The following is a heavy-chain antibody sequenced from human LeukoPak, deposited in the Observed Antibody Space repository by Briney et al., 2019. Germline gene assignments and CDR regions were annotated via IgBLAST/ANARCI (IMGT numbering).Heavy chain of an antibody. D-gene: IGHD2-15*01. CDR3: ARSRGYYCSAGSCYYPFDY. J-gene: IGHJ4*02. Sequence: GGSLRLSCAVSGFSFSSYSMNWVRQAPGQGLEWVSSISSSSSYIYYADSVKGRFTISRDNAKKSLYVQMNSLRAEDTAVYYCARSRGYYCSAGSCYYPFDYWGQGTLVTVSS. V-gene: IGHV3-21*01. CDR2: ISSSSSYI. CDR1: GFSFSSYS.